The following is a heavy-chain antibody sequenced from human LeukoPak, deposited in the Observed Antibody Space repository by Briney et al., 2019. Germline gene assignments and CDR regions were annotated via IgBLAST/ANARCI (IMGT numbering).Heavy chain of an antibody. Sequence: SQTLSLTCTVSGGSISSGGYYWSWIRQHPGKGLEWIGYIYYSGSTYYNPSLKSRVTISVDTSKNQFSLKLSSVTAADTAVYYCARARITMVRGVIIKRDWFDPWGQGTLVNVSS. D-gene: IGHD3-10*01. J-gene: IGHJ5*02. CDR3: ARARITMVRGVIIKRDWFDP. V-gene: IGHV4-31*03. CDR2: IYYSGST. CDR1: GGSISSGGYY.